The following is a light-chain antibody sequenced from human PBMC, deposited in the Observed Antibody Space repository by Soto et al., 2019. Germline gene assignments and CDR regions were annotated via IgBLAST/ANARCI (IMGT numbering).Light chain of an antibody. CDR3: ASYTVSGTLI. CDR1: SNDVGGYDY. V-gene: IGLV2-14*01. Sequence: QSVLTQPASVSGSPGLSITISCTGTSNDVGGYDYVSWYRQHPDRAPRLLIYEVTNRPSGISDRFSGSRSGNTASLTISGLQADDEADYHCASYTVSGTLIFGGGTKLTVL. CDR2: EVT. J-gene: IGLJ2*01.